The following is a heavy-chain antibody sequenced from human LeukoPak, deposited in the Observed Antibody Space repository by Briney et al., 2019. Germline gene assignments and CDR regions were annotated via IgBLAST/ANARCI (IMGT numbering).Heavy chain of an antibody. V-gene: IGHV1-18*04. CDR1: GYTFKNDG. J-gene: IGHJ5*01. Sequence: ASVKVSCKASGYTFKNDGISWVRQAPGQGLECMGCISTYNGDTEHAQKVQGRLTLTADASTSTAYMELRGLRSDDTAVYYCARDPSNTSGWYIWFDFWGQGTLVTVSS. CDR3: ARDPSNTSGWYIWFDF. D-gene: IGHD6-19*01. CDR2: ISTYNGDT.